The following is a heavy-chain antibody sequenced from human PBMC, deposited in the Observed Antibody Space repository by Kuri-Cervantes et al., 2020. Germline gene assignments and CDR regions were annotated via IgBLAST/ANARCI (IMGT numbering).Heavy chain of an antibody. CDR2: ISYDGSNK. CDR3: ARENTKITIAVAGINYYYGMDV. CDR1: GFTFSSYA. Sequence: GESLKISCAASGFTFSSYAMHWVRQAPGKGLEWVAVISYDGSNKYYADSVKGRFTISRDNSKNTLYLQMNSLRAEDTAVYYCARENTKITIAVAGINYYYGMDVWGQGTTVTVSS. J-gene: IGHJ6*02. V-gene: IGHV3-30*01. D-gene: IGHD6-19*01.